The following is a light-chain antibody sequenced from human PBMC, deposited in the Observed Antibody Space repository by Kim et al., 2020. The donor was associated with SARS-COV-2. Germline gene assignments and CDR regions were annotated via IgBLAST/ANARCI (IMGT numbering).Light chain of an antibody. V-gene: IGLV3-19*01. CDR2: GKN. CDR1: SLRDYY. Sequence: LGQTVRITCQGDSLRDYYASWYQQKSRQAPVLVIYGKNNRPSGIPDRFSGSSSGNTASLTLTGAQAEDEADYYCNSRDSSGNQWVFGGGTKLTVL. CDR3: NSRDSSGNQWV. J-gene: IGLJ3*02.